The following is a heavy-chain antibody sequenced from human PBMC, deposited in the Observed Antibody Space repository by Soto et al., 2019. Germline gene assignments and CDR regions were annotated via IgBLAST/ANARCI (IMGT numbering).Heavy chain of an antibody. D-gene: IGHD4-4*01. V-gene: IGHV1-18*04. CDR2: IRGYNGDT. J-gene: IGHJ4*02. Sequence: GASVKVSCKTSGCTFINFGITWVRQAPGQGLEWVGKIRGYNGDTNYAPKLQGRVTMTTDTSTSTAYLELRTLRSDDTAVYYCARGRHRNPDYWGQGTLVTVSS. CDR3: ARGRHRNPDY. CDR1: GCTFINFG.